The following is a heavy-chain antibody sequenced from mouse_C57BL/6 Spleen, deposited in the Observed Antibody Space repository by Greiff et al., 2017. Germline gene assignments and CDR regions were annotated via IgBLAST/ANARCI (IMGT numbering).Heavy chain of an antibody. Sequence: VKLMESGAELARPGASVKLSCKASGYTFTSYGISWVKQRTGQGLEWIGEIYPRSGNTYYNEKFKGKATLTADKSSSTAYMELRSLTSEDSAVYFCARRTYGSRGYYYARDYWGQGTSVTVSS. CDR2: IYPRSGNT. D-gene: IGHD1-1*01. CDR1: GYTFTSYG. CDR3: ARRTYGSRGYYYARDY. V-gene: IGHV1-81*01. J-gene: IGHJ4*01.